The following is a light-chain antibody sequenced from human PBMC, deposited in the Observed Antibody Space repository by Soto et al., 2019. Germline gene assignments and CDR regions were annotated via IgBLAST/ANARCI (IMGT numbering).Light chain of an antibody. V-gene: IGKV3-11*01. CDR2: DAS. Sequence: SPATLSLSPGESATLSCRASQSVSSYLAWYQQKPGQAPRLLMYDASNRATGIPVRFSGSGSGTDFTLTISSLEPEDFAVYYCQLRSNLITFGQGTRLEIK. CDR3: QLRSNLIT. J-gene: IGKJ5*01. CDR1: QSVSSY.